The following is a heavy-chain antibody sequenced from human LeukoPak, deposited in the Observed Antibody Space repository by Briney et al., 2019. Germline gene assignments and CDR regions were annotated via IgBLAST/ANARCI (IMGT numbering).Heavy chain of an antibody. CDR2: IYYSGNT. D-gene: IGHD7-27*01. J-gene: IGHJ4*02. Sequence: SETLSLTCTVSGGSINTFNHYWGWIRQPPGKGLEWIGSIYYSGNTYYDASLKSRVAMSVDTSKNQFSLKVRSVTAADTAVYFCARLDWGSGGSGSFDIWGQGTLVIVSS. CDR3: ARLDWGSGGSGSFDI. V-gene: IGHV4-39*01. CDR1: GGSINTFNHY.